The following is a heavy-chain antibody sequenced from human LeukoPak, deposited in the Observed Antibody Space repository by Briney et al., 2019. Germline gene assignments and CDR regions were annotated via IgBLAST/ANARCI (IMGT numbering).Heavy chain of an antibody. CDR1: RFTFSIYG. CDR2: IWYDGSNK. J-gene: IGHJ4*02. CDR3: AKDRGYGDYAADFDY. V-gene: IGHV3-33*06. Sequence: SGGSLRLSCAASRFTFSIYGMHWVRQAPGKGLEWVAVIWYDGSNKYYADSVKGRFTISRDNSKNTLYLQMNSLRAEDTAVYYCAKDRGYGDYAADFDYWGQGTLVTVSS. D-gene: IGHD4-17*01.